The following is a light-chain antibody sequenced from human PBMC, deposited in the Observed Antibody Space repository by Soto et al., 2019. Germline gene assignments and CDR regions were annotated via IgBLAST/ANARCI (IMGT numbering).Light chain of an antibody. CDR2: RAS. Sequence: EIVLTQSPGTLSLSPGERATLSCRASQSVSSDYLAWYQQKPGQTPKVLIYRASSRATGIPDRFSGSGSGTDFTLPTSSREPEVFAVYYCQQYGSSPLTFGGGTKVEIK. CDR3: QQYGSSPLT. V-gene: IGKV3-20*01. CDR1: QSVSSDY. J-gene: IGKJ4*01.